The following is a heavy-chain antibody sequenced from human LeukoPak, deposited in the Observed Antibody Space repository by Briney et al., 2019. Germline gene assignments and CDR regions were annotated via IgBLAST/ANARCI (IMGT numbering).Heavy chain of an antibody. J-gene: IGHJ4*02. CDR3: ARGETRNYFDY. Sequence: SETLSLTCAVYGGSFSGYYWSWVRQPPGKGLEWIGYIYYSGSSNYNPSLKSRVTISVDTSKNQFSLKLSSVTAADTAVYYCARGETRNYFDYWGQGTLVTVS. V-gene: IGHV4-59*01. CDR1: GGSFSGYY. CDR2: IYYSGSS.